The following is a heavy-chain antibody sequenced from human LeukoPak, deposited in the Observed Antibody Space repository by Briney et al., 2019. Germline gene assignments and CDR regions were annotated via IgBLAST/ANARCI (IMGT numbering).Heavy chain of an antibody. Sequence: ASVKVSCKASGGTFSSYAISWVRQAPGQGLEWMGGIIPIFGTANYAQKFQGRVTITADESTSTAYMELSSLRSEDTAVYYCARTTYYYDSSGPLPHDYWGQGTLVTVSS. V-gene: IGHV1-69*13. D-gene: IGHD3-22*01. CDR1: GGTFSSYA. J-gene: IGHJ4*02. CDR3: ARTTYYYDSSGPLPHDY. CDR2: IIPIFGTA.